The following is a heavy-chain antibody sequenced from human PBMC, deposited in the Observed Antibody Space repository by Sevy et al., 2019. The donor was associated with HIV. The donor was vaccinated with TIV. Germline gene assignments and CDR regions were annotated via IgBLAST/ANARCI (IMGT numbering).Heavy chain of an antibody. D-gene: IGHD3-10*01. Sequence: SQTLSLTCAISGDSVSSNSAAWNWIRQSPSRGLEWLGRTYYRSKWYNDYAVSVKSRITINPDTSKNQFSLQLNSVNPEETDVYYCARGDYFGSGISNYYYYGMDVWGQGTTVTVSS. J-gene: IGHJ6*02. V-gene: IGHV6-1*01. CDR2: TYYRSKWYN. CDR1: GDSVSSNSAA. CDR3: ARGDYFGSGISNYYYYGMDV.